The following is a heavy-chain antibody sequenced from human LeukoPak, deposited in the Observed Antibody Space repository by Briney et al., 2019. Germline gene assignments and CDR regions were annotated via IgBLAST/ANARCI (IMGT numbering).Heavy chain of an antibody. V-gene: IGHV3-66*01. CDR2: IYSGDST. J-gene: IGHJ4*02. CDR3: ARVGYTDTWYSSPPFDY. CDR1: GFTVSSNY. Sequence: GGSLRLSCAVSGFTVSSNYMSWVRQAPGKGLEWVSIIYSGDSTYYADSVKGRFTISRDNSKNILCLQMNSLRAEDTALYYCARVGYTDTWYSSPPFDYWGQGTLVTVSS. D-gene: IGHD2-15*01.